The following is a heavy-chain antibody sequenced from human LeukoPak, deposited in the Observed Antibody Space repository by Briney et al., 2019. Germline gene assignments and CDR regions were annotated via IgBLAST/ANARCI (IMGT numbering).Heavy chain of an antibody. CDR1: GFTFSSYW. D-gene: IGHD3-22*01. Sequence: GSLRLSCAASGFTFSSYWMRWVRQAPGKGLEWVAVIWYDGSNKYYADSVKGRFTISRDNSKNTLYLQMNSLRAEDTAVYYCARGLAPDYYDSSGYYYHFGYWGQGTLVTVSS. V-gene: IGHV3-33*08. CDR3: ARGLAPDYYDSSGYYYHFGY. CDR2: IWYDGSNK. J-gene: IGHJ4*02.